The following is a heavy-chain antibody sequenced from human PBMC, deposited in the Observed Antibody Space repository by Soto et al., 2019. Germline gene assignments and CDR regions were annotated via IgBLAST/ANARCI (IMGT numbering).Heavy chain of an antibody. V-gene: IGHV3-15*01. CDR3: TTDAIRGDPDAFDI. J-gene: IGHJ3*02. Sequence: GGSLRFSCAASGFTFSNAWMSWVRQAPGKGLEWVGRIKSKTDGGTTDYAAPVKGRFTISRDDSKNTLYLQMNSLKTEDTAVYYCTTDAIRGDPDAFDIWGQGTMVTVSS. D-gene: IGHD4-17*01. CDR2: IKSKTDGGTT. CDR1: GFTFSNAW.